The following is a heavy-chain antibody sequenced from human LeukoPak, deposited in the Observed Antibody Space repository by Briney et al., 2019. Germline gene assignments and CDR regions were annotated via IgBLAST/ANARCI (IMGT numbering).Heavy chain of an antibody. D-gene: IGHD3-10*01. V-gene: IGHV3-11*01. CDR2: ISSSGSTI. Sequence: PGGSLRLSCAASGFTFSDYYMSWICQAPGKGLEWVSYISSSGSTIYYADSVKGRFTISRDNAKNSLYLQMNSLRAEDTAVYYCARETLYYYGSGSYYNPFDYWGQGTLVTVSS. CDR1: GFTFSDYY. CDR3: ARETLYYYGSGSYYNPFDY. J-gene: IGHJ4*02.